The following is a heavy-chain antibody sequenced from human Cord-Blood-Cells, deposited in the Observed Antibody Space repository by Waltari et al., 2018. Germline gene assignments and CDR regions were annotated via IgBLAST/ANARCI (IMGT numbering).Heavy chain of an antibody. CDR2: IYYSGSI. V-gene: IGHV4-39*01. CDR1: GGSISSSSSY. D-gene: IGHD2-2*01. CDR3: ARHDQYCSSTSCYAFDI. J-gene: IGHJ3*02. Sequence: QLQLPESGPGLVKPSETLSLTCTVSGGSISSSSSYWGWTRQPPGKGREWIGSIYYSGSIYYNPSLKSRVTISVDTSKNQFSLKLSSVTAADTAVYYCARHDQYCSSTSCYAFDIWGQGTMVTVSS.